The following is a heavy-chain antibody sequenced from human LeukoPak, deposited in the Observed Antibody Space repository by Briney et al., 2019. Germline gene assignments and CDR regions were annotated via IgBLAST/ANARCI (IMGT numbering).Heavy chain of an antibody. V-gene: IGHV3-30*18. Sequence: GGSLRLSCAASGFSFHGYGMHWVRQAPGKGLEWVAVISYDGSNKYYADFVKGRFTISRDNSKNTLSLQMDGLIPEDTAVYYCAKDAGSGWDPDAFDIWGQGTMVTVSS. CDR1: GFSFHGYG. D-gene: IGHD6-19*01. CDR2: ISYDGSNK. J-gene: IGHJ3*02. CDR3: AKDAGSGWDPDAFDI.